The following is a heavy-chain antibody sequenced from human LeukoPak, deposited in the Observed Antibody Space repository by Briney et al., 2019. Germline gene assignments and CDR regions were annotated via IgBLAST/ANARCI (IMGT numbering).Heavy chain of an antibody. CDR3: ASEIAMTGYFDY. V-gene: IGHV1-8*01. D-gene: IGHD6-19*01. Sequence: GASVKVSCKASGYTFTTHDINWVRQATGQGLEWLGWMSPNSGDTGYAQKFQGRVTMTRDTSTNIVYMELSSLRSEDTAVYYCASEIAMTGYFDYRGQGTLVTVSS. CDR1: GYTFTTHD. CDR2: MSPNSGDT. J-gene: IGHJ4*02.